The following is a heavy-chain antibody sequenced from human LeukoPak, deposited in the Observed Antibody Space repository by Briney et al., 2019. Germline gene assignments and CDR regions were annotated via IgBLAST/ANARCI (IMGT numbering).Heavy chain of an antibody. Sequence: GASVKVSCKVSGYTFTSYGFSWVRQAPGQGLEWMGWINGYNGKTNYVQKFQDRVTMTTDTSTNTAYMKLRSLRSDDTAVYCCARDGDCSTTSCYEYYRYYLDVWGKGTTVTFSS. J-gene: IGHJ6*03. CDR2: INGYNGKT. CDR1: GYTFTSYG. CDR3: ARDGDCSTTSCYEYYRYYLDV. D-gene: IGHD2-2*01. V-gene: IGHV1-18*01.